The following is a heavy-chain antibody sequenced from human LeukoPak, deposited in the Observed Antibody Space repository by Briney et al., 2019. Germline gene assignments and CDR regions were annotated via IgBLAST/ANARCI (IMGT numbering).Heavy chain of an antibody. D-gene: IGHD7-27*01. CDR3: ARDGDRRGTLVYYYYYMDV. J-gene: IGHJ6*03. CDR2: IIPIFGTA. V-gene: IGHV1-69*05. Sequence: SVKVSCKASGGTFSSYAISWVRQAPGQGLEWMGGIIPIFGTANYAQKFQGRVTITTDESTSTAYMELTSLRSDDTAVYYCARDGDRRGTLVYYYYYMDVWGKGTTVTVSS. CDR1: GGTFSSYA.